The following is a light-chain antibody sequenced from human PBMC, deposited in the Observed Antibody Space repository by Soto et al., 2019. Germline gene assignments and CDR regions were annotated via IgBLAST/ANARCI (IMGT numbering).Light chain of an antibody. CDR3: QSYDSSLSAL. V-gene: IGLV1-40*01. CDR1: SSNIGAGYD. J-gene: IGLJ3*02. CDR2: GNS. Sequence: QSVLPQPPSVSGAPGQRVTISFTGSSSNIGAGYDVHWYQQLPGTAPKLLIYGNSNRPSGVPDRFSGSKSGTSASLAITGLQAEDEADYYCQSYDSSLSALFGGGTKLTVL.